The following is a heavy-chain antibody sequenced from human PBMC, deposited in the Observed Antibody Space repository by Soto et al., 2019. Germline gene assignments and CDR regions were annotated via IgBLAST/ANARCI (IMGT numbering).Heavy chain of an antibody. V-gene: IGHV3-23*01. J-gene: IGHJ4*02. D-gene: IGHD4-17*01. Sequence: EVQLLESGGGLVQPGGSLRLSCAASGFTFTTYAMSWVRQPPGKGLEWVSGISSSGDIPYYADSVKGRFTISRDQSKKTVYLQMNSLRAEDTALYDCAKVNSIVGDGDHDYWGQGTLVSVSS. CDR2: ISSSGDIP. CDR3: AKVNSIVGDGDHDY. CDR1: GFTFTTYA.